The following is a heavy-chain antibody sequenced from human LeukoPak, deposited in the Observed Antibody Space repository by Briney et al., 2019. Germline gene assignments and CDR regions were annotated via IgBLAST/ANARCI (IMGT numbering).Heavy chain of an antibody. V-gene: IGHV3-30*04. CDR1: GFTFSSYA. CDR2: ISYDGSNK. D-gene: IGHD6-19*01. J-gene: IGHJ4*02. Sequence: GGSLRLSCAASGFTFSSYAMHWVRQAPGKGLEWVAVISYDGSNKYYADSVKGRFTISRDNSKNTLYLQMNGLRAEDTAVYYCAKDRSSGPPYYFDYWGQGTLVTVSS. CDR3: AKDRSSGPPYYFDY.